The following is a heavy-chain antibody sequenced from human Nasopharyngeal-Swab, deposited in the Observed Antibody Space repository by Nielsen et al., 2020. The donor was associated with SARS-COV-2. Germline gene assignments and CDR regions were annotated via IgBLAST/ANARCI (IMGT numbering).Heavy chain of an antibody. J-gene: IGHJ4*02. V-gene: IGHV3-7*03. CDR2: IKGDGSEK. Sequence: GESLKISCSASGFTFSSYAMHWARQAPGKGLEWVANIKGDGSEKHYVDSVKGRFTISRDNANNSLYLQMNSLRAEDTAVYYCASDLDNWGQGTLVTVSS. CDR1: GFTFSSYA. CDR3: ASDLDN.